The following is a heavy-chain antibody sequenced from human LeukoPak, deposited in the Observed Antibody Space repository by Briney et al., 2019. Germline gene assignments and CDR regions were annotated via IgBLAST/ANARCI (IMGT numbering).Heavy chain of an antibody. CDR1: GGSFSNYY. D-gene: IGHD3-3*01. CDR3: ARSITIFGVPHMDV. J-gene: IGHJ6*03. Sequence: PSETLSLTCALYGGSFSNYYWSWIRQPPGKGLEWIGEIHPYGFTNFNPSLKSRVTISVDTSKNQFSLKLSSVTAADTAVYYCARSITIFGVPHMDVWGKGTTVTVSS. V-gene: IGHV4-34*01. CDR2: IHPYGFT.